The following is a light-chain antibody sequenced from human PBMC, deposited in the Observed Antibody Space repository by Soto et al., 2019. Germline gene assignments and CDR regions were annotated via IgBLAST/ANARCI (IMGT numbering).Light chain of an antibody. Sequence: DIQMTQSPSSLSASVGDRVTITCRASQSISNYLNWYQQRPGKAPKLLIYLASSLSSGVPSKFSGSGSGTGFTLTISVLQPEDSATYYCQQTYKTPLTFGQGTKVEIK. V-gene: IGKV1-39*01. CDR3: QQTYKTPLT. CDR2: LAS. CDR1: QSISNY. J-gene: IGKJ1*01.